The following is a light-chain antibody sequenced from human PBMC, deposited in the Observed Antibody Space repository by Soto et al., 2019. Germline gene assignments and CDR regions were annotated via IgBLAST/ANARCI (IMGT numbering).Light chain of an antibody. Sequence: EIVMTQSPATLSVSPGESATLSCRASQSVSSNLAWHQQKPGQAPRILMYDASTRATGISARFSGSGSGTELTITISSLQSEDFEVYDCQQRQSWPITFGQGTRLEIK. CDR3: QQRQSWPIT. V-gene: IGKV3-15*01. J-gene: IGKJ5*01. CDR1: QSVSSN. CDR2: DAS.